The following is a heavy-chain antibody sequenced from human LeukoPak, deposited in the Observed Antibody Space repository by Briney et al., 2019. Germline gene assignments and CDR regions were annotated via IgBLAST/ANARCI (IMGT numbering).Heavy chain of an antibody. J-gene: IGHJ4*02. CDR1: GYTFTTYA. D-gene: IGHD3-3*02. CDR2: INTNTGSP. Sequence: GASVKVSCKASGYTFTTYAMTWVRQAPGQGLEWLGRINTNTGSPTYAQGFTRRFVLSLDTSVRTAYLQISSLRAEDTAVYYCANGPYEHSISSTPVRDWGQGTLVTVSS. V-gene: IGHV7-4-1*02. CDR3: ANGPYEHSISSTPVRD.